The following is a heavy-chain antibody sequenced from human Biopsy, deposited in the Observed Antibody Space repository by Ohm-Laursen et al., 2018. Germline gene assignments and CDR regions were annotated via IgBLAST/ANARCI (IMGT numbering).Heavy chain of an antibody. CDR2: INCKTGAT. V-gene: IGHV1-2*02. Sequence: ASVKASCKASSYTFTDYNIHWMRQAPGQGLEWLGYINCKTGATNYAQKFQGTVTMTRDTSISTAYLALGSLRAADTAIYYCARDPLNGHKHFDYWGQGSLVTVSS. CDR1: SYTFTDYN. CDR3: ARDPLNGHKHFDY. J-gene: IGHJ4*02. D-gene: IGHD2-8*01.